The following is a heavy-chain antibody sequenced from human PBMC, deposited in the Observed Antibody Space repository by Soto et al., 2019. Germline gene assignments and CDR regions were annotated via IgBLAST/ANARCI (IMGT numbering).Heavy chain of an antibody. D-gene: IGHD6-13*01. CDR3: ARDASSSWPPRWFDP. Sequence: SETLSLTCTVSGGSISSYYWSWIRQPPGKGLEWIGYIYYSGSTNYNPSLKSRVTISVDTSKNQFSLKLSSVTAADTAVYYCARDASSSWPPRWFDPWGQGTLVTVSS. CDR2: IYYSGST. J-gene: IGHJ5*02. CDR1: GGSISSYY. V-gene: IGHV4-59*01.